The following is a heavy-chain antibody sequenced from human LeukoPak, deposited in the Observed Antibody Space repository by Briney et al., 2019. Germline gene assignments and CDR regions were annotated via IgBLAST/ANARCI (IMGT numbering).Heavy chain of an antibody. J-gene: IGHJ3*02. CDR2: VTYEGNNK. CDR3: AREGPILTLVVTFDAFDI. D-gene: IGHD3-22*01. V-gene: IGHV3-30*04. CDR1: GSTFNNHD. Sequence: GGSLRLPCLASGSTFNNHDMHWARQPPAKGREGGAGVTYEGNNKYFADSVKGRFTVSRDNSKNTLFLQMNSLRAEDTAVYYCAREGPILTLVVTFDAFDIWGQGAMVTVSS.